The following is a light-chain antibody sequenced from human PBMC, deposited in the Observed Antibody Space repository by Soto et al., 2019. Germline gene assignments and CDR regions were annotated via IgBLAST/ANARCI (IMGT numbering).Light chain of an antibody. CDR2: GAS. V-gene: IGKV3-15*01. J-gene: IGKJ1*01. CDR1: QSLSSN. CDR3: QQYNNWLWT. Sequence: EIVMMQSPATLSVSPGERATLSCRASQSLSSNLAWYQQKPGQAPRLIIYGASTRATGIPARFSGSGSGTEFTLTISSLQSEDSAVYYCQQYNNWLWTFGQGTKVEIK.